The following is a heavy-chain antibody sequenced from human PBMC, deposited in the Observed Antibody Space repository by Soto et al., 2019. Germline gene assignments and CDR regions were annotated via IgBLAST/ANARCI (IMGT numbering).Heavy chain of an antibody. D-gene: IGHD2-15*01. CDR3: ARATEYCSGGSCYGHYFDY. Sequence: ETLSLTCAVYGGSFSGYYWSWIRQPPGKGLEWIGEINHSGSTNYNPSLKSRVTISVDTSKNQFSLKLSSVTAADTAVYYCARATEYCSGGSCYGHYFDYWGQGALVTVSS. V-gene: IGHV4-34*01. CDR2: INHSGST. J-gene: IGHJ4*02. CDR1: GGSFSGYY.